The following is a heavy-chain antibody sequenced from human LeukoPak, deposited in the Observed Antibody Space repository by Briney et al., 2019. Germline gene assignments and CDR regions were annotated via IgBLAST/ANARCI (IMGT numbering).Heavy chain of an antibody. Sequence: PGRSLRLSCAASGFTFSSYGMHWVRQAPGTGLEGVAVISYDGSNKYYADSVKGRFTISRDNSKNTLYLQMNSLRAEDTAVYYCASLPAAADLLWGQGTLVTVSS. CDR3: ASLPAAADLL. CDR1: GFTFSSYG. D-gene: IGHD6-13*01. CDR2: ISYDGSNK. V-gene: IGHV3-30*01. J-gene: IGHJ4*02.